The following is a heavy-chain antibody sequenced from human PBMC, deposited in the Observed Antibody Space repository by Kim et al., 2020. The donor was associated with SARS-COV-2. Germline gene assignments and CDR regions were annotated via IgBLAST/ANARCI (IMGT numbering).Heavy chain of an antibody. J-gene: IGHJ4*02. V-gene: IGHV4-4*02. D-gene: IGHD5-12*01. CDR3: ARDLRDGYNLDY. Sequence: NYNPALKSRVTISVDKSKNQFSLKLSSVTAADTAVYYCARDLRDGYNLDYWGQGTLVTVSS.